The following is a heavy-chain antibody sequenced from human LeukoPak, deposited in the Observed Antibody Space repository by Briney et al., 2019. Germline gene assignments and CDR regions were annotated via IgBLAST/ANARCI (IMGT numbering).Heavy chain of an antibody. Sequence: GASVKVSCKASGYTFTVYWMHWVRQAPGQGREGMGWINPNSGDTNYGHKFHGKVTITTDTSISTAYMALSRLRSDDTAVYYCLSGYDLYYWGQGTLVTVSS. CDR1: GYTFTVYW. CDR2: INPNSGDT. J-gene: IGHJ4*02. D-gene: IGHD5-12*01. V-gene: IGHV1-2*02. CDR3: LSGYDLYY.